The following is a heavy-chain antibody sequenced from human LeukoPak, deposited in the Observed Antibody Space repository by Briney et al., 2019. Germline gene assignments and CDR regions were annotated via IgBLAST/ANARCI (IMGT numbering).Heavy chain of an antibody. Sequence: SETLSLTCAVYGGSFSGYYWSWIRQPPGKGLEWIGEINHSGSTNYNPSLKSRVTISGDTSKNQFSLKLSSVTAADTAVYYCARGRTYSYGYQTDYWGQGTLVTVSS. J-gene: IGHJ4*02. CDR2: INHSGST. CDR1: GGSFSGYY. CDR3: ARGRTYSYGYQTDY. V-gene: IGHV4-34*01. D-gene: IGHD5-18*01.